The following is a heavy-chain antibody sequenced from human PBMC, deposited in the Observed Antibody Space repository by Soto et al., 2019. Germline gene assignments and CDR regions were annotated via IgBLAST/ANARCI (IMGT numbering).Heavy chain of an antibody. J-gene: IGHJ4*02. CDR2: ISAYNGNT. CDR1: GYTFTSYC. V-gene: IGHV1-18*01. D-gene: IGHD1-1*01. Sequence: ASVNVSCKASGYTFTSYCISWVRQAPGQGLEWMGWISAYNGNTNYAQKLQGRVTMTTDTSMSTAYMELRSLRSDDTAVYYCARDGRGIPRGELDYWGQGTLVTVSS. CDR3: ARDGRGIPRGELDY.